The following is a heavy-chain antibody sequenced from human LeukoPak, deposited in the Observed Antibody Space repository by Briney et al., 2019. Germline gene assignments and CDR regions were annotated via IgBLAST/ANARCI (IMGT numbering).Heavy chain of an antibody. CDR3: ARDGRVYGSGSTPFDY. Sequence: ASVKVSCKASGYTFTSYYMRWVRQAPGQGLEWMGIINPSGGSTSYAQKFQGRVTMTRDTSTSTVYMELSSLRSEDTAVYYCARDGRVYGSGSTPFDYWGQGTLVTVSS. D-gene: IGHD3-10*01. CDR2: INPSGGST. J-gene: IGHJ4*02. CDR1: GYTFTSYY. V-gene: IGHV1-46*01.